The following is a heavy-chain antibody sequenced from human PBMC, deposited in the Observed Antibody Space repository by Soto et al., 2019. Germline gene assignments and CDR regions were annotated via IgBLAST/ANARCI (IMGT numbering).Heavy chain of an antibody. Sequence: GGSLRLSCAASGFTFSSYAMHWVRQAPGKGLEWVAVISYDGSNKYYADSVKGRFTISRDNSKNTLYLQMNSLRAEDTAVYYCARTDSPNSHIAAAGYYFDYWGQGTLVTVSS. CDR3: ARTDSPNSHIAAAGYYFDY. CDR1: GFTFSSYA. V-gene: IGHV3-30*04. CDR2: ISYDGSNK. J-gene: IGHJ4*02. D-gene: IGHD6-13*01.